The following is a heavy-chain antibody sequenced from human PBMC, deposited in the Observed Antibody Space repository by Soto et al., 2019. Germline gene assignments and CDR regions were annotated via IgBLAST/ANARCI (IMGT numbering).Heavy chain of an antibody. D-gene: IGHD1-26*01. V-gene: IGHV1-69*06. CDR2: IIPIFGTA. CDR3: ARGGSYFAGMDV. Sequence: SVKVSCKASGCTFSSYAISWVRQAPGQGLEWMGGIIPIFGTANYAQKFQGRVTITADKSTSTAYMELSSLRSEDTAVYYCARGGSYFAGMDVWGQGTTVTVSS. J-gene: IGHJ6*02. CDR1: GCTFSSYA.